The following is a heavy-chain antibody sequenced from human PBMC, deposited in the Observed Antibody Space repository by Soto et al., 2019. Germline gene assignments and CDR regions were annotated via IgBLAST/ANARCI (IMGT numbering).Heavy chain of an antibody. Sequence: EVQLLESGGGLVQPGGSLRLSCAASGFTFSSYAMSWVRQAPGKGLEWVGRIRSKANSYATAYAASVKGRFTISRDDSKNTAYLQMNSLKTEDTAVYYCTSTTYGDSGHYYYYYGMDVWGQGTTVTVSS. CDR2: IRSKANSYAT. V-gene: IGHV3-73*01. D-gene: IGHD4-17*01. CDR1: GFTFSSYA. CDR3: TSTTYGDSGHYYYYYGMDV. J-gene: IGHJ6*02.